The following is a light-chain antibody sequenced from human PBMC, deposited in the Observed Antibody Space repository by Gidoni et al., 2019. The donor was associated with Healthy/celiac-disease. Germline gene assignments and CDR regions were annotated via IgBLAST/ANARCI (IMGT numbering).Light chain of an antibody. J-gene: IGLJ2*01. CDR1: KLGDKY. CDR3: QAGDSSTVV. V-gene: IGLV3-1*01. CDR2: QDS. Sequence: SYELTQPPSLSVSPRQTASITCSGVKLGDKYACWYQQKPGQSPVLVIYQDSKRPPGIPERFSGSNTGNTATLTISGTQAMDEADYYCQAGDSSTVVFGGGTKLTVL.